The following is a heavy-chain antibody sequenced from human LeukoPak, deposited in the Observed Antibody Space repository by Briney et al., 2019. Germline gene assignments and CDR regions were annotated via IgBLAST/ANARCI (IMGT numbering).Heavy chain of an antibody. CDR2: ISSSGSTI. J-gene: IGHJ4*02. CDR1: GFTFSDYY. V-gene: IGHV3-11*04. CDR3: ARVSITGTTVAFDY. Sequence: PGGSLRLSCAAPGFTFSDYYMSWIRQAPGKGLEWVSYISSSGSTIYYADSVKGRFTISRDNAKNSLYLQMNSLRAEDTAVYYCARVSITGTTVAFDYWGQGTLVTVSS. D-gene: IGHD1-7*01.